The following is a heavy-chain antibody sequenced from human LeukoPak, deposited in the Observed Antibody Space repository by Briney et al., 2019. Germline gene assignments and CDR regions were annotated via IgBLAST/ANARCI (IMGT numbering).Heavy chain of an antibody. V-gene: IGHV3-21*01. Sequence: GGSLRLSCAASGFTFSSYSMNWVRQAPGKGLEWVSSTSSSSSYIYYADSVKGRFTISRDNAKNSLYLQMNSLRAEDTAVYYCARVRHYYDSSGYYYDYWGQGTLVTVSS. D-gene: IGHD3-22*01. CDR3: ARVRHYYDSSGYYYDY. CDR1: GFTFSSYS. CDR2: TSSSSSYI. J-gene: IGHJ4*02.